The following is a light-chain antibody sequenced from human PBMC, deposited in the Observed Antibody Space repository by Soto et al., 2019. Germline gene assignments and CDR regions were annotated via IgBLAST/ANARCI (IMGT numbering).Light chain of an antibody. CDR3: QQYCSSPRT. CDR2: GAS. J-gene: IGKJ2*01. CDR1: QSVSSSY. Sequence: EIVLTQSPATLSLSPGERATLSCRASQSVSSSYLAWYQQKPGQAPRLLIYGASSRATGIPDWFSGSGSGTYFTLTISRLDPEDFAVYYCQQYCSSPRTFGQGTKLEIK. V-gene: IGKV3-20*01.